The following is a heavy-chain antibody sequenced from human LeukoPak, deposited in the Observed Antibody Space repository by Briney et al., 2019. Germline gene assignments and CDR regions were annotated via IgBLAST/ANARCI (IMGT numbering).Heavy chain of an antibody. J-gene: IGHJ4*02. CDR2: ISAYNGNT. Sequence: ASVKVSCKASGGTFSSYAISWVRQAPGQGLEWMGWISAYNGNTNYAQKLQGRVTMTTDTSTSTAYMELRSLRSDDTAVYYCARNPGSYYDPYYFDYWGQGTLVTVSS. CDR3: ARNPGSYYDPYYFDY. V-gene: IGHV1-18*01. CDR1: GGTFSSYA. D-gene: IGHD1-26*01.